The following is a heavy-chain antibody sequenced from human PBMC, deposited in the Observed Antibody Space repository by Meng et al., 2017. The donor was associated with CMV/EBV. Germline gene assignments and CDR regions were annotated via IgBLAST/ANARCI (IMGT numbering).Heavy chain of an antibody. CDR3: ARGVVTMIVVYDP. CDR2: IYYSGRT. J-gene: IGHJ5*02. CDR1: GGSISSSSYY. D-gene: IGHD3-22*01. Sequence: QSQLQEVGPGPGKPSDPLSLPCTVSGGSISSSSYYWGWIRQPPGKGLEWIGSIYYSGRTYYNPSLKSRVTISVDTSKNQFSLKLSSVTAADTAVYYCARGVVTMIVVYDPWGQGTLVTVSS. V-gene: IGHV4-39*07.